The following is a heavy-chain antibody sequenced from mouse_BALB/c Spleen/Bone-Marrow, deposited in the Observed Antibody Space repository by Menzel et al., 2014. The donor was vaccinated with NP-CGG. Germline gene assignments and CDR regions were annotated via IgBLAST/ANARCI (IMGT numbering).Heavy chain of an antibody. Sequence: EVMLVESGGGLVQPGGSLKLSCAASGFDFSRYWMSWVRQAPGKGLEWIGEINPASSTINYTPSLKDKFIISRDNAKKTLYLQMSKVRSEDTALYYCARLKYYGNVFVWGAGTAVTVSS. CDR2: INPASSTI. CDR3: ARLKYYGNVFV. J-gene: IGHJ1*01. CDR1: GFDFSRYW. V-gene: IGHV4-1*02. D-gene: IGHD1-1*01.